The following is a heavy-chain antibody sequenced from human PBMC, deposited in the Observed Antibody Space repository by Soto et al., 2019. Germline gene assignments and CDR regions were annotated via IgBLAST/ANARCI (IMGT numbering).Heavy chain of an antibody. Sequence: GGSLRLSCAASGFTFSNAWMNWVRQAPGKGLEWVGRIKSKTDGGTTDYAAPVKGRFTISRDDSKNTLYLQMNSLKTEDTAVYYCSGTPTRVRGALTSDYWGQGTLVTVSS. D-gene: IGHD3-10*01. V-gene: IGHV3-15*07. CDR2: IKSKTDGGTT. CDR3: SGTPTRVRGALTSDY. J-gene: IGHJ4*02. CDR1: GFTFSNAW.